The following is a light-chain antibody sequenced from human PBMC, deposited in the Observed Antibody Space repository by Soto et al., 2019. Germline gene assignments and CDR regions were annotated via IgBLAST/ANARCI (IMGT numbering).Light chain of an antibody. Sequence: DIEMTHPPCFLSPCVGDRFTITCRASQAVSTWLAWYQQKPGDAPKLLFYAASSLQGGVPSRFSSRGAGTDFTLTISSLQPEDFATYYWQQSYSTPRTFGQGTKVDIK. J-gene: IGKJ1*01. V-gene: IGKV1-12*01. CDR3: QQSYSTPRT. CDR1: QAVSTW. CDR2: AAS.